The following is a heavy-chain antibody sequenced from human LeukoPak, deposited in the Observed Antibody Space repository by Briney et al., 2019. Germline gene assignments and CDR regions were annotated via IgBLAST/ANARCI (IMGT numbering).Heavy chain of an antibody. Sequence: GGSLRLSCAASGFTFDDYAMHWVRQAPGKGLEWVSAISGSGGSTYYADSVKGRFTISRDNSKNTLYLQMNSLRAEDTAVYYCAREGATKYAFDIWGQGTMVTVSS. D-gene: IGHD2-2*01. CDR2: ISGSGGST. V-gene: IGHV3-23*01. J-gene: IGHJ3*02. CDR3: AREGATKYAFDI. CDR1: GFTFDDYA.